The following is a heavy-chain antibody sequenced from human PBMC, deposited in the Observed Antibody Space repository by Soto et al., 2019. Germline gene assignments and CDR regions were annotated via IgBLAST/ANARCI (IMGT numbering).Heavy chain of an antibody. D-gene: IGHD3-10*01. CDR2: TIPMFGTP. CDR3: ARPLSYRNYYYGMAG. Sequence: QVQLVQSGAEMQQPGASVRVSCKASGGTFSKYAFSWVRQAPGQGLEWLGGTIPMFGTPNYAQKFQGRVAISAEESTATGYMELSSLRSEDTAGYFCARPLSYRNYYYGMAGWGQGTTVTVSS. CDR1: GGTFSKYA. J-gene: IGHJ6*02. V-gene: IGHV1-69*01.